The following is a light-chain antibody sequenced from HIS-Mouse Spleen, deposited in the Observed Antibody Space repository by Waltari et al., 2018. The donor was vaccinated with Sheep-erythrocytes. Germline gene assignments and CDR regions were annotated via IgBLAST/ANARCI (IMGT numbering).Light chain of an antibody. V-gene: IGLV2-11*01. CDR1: SRDGGGYNY. CDR2: AVS. Sequence: QSALTQPRSVSGSPGQSVTIPCTGTSRDGGGYNYVPWYQQHPGKAPQLMIYAVSKRPSGVPDRFSGSKSGNTASLTISGLQAEDEADYYCCSYAGSYNHVFATGTKVTVL. J-gene: IGLJ1*01. CDR3: CSYAGSYNHV.